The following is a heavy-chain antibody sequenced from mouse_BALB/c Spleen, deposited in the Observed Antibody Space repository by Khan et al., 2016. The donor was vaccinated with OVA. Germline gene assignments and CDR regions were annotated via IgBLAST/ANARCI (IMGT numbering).Heavy chain of an antibody. J-gene: IGHJ1*01. CDR2: IAPANGNT. V-gene: IGHV14-3*02. CDR3: AHPSYGPRKCDV. D-gene: IGHD1-1*02. Sequence: VQLKQSGAELVKPGASVKLSCTASASNIKDTYIPWVKRRPEQGLEWIGRIAPANGNTQYDTKFQGKATITADTSSNTSYLQLSSLTSEDTAVYYCAHPSYGPRKCDVWGAGTTVIVSA. CDR1: ASNIKDTY.